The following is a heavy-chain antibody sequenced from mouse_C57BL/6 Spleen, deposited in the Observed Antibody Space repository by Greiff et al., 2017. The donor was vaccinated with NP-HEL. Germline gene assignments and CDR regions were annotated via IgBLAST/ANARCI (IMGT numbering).Heavy chain of an antibody. D-gene: IGHD2-4*01. CDR3: ARRGDEDYDDAMDY. CDR2: FHPYNDDT. V-gene: IGHV1-47*01. J-gene: IGHJ4*01. CDR1: GYTFTTYP. Sequence: QVQLKESGAELVKPGASVKMSCKASGYTFTTYPIEWMKQNPGKSLEWIGNFHPYNDDTKYNEKFKGKATLTVEKSSSTVYLELSRLTSDDSAVYYSARRGDEDYDDAMDYWGQGTSVTVSS.